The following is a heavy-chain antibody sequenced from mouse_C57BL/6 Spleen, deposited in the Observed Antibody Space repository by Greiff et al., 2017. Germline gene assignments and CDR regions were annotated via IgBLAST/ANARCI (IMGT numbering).Heavy chain of an antibody. CDR1: GYAFSSSW. D-gene: IGHD2-1*01. J-gene: IGHJ2*01. CDR2: IYPGDGDT. Sequence: VQLQQSGPELVKPGASVKISCKASGYAFSSSWMNWVKQRPGKGLEWIGRIYPGDGDTNYNGKFKGKATLTADKSASTAYMQLSSLTSEDSAVYCCARSDGNFYFDYWGQGTTLTVSS. CDR3: ARSDGNFYFDY. V-gene: IGHV1-82*01.